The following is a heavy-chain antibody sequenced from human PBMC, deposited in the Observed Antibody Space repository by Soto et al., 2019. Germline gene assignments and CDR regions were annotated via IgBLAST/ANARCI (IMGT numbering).Heavy chain of an antibody. Sequence: KPSETLSLTCTVSVGSISSGGYYWSWILQHPGKGLEWIGYIYYSGSTYYNPSLKSRVTISVDTSKNQFSLKLSSVTAADTAVYYCARSTSRYGDSSNWGYWGQGTLVTVSS. J-gene: IGHJ4*02. V-gene: IGHV4-31*03. D-gene: IGHD4-17*01. CDR1: VGSISSGGYY. CDR3: ARSTSRYGDSSNWGY. CDR2: IYYSGST.